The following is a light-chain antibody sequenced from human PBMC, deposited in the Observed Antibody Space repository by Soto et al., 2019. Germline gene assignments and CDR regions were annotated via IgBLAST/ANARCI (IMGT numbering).Light chain of an antibody. CDR1: HSVASTY. Sequence: EIVLTQSPATLSLSPGEGATLSCRASHSVASTYLAWYQQKPGLAPRLIIYGASNRASGTPDRFSGGGSGTDFTLTISRLEAEDFAVYYWQQYGSSSFTFGQGTKLEIK. CDR3: QQYGSSSFT. V-gene: IGKV3-20*01. J-gene: IGKJ2*01. CDR2: GAS.